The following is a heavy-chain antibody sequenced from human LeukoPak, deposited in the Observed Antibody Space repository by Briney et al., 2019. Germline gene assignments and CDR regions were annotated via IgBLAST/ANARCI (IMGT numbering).Heavy chain of an antibody. CDR3: ARGPPIRHYIAAAGRGDWYFDY. J-gene: IGHJ4*02. CDR1: GGSFSGYY. D-gene: IGHD6-13*01. Sequence: PSETLSLTCAVYGGSFSGYYWSWIRQPPGKGLEWIGEINHSGSTNYNPSLKSRVTISVDTSKNQFSLKLSSVTAADTAVYYCARGPPIRHYIAAAGRGDWYFDYWGQGTLVTVSS. V-gene: IGHV4-34*01. CDR2: INHSGST.